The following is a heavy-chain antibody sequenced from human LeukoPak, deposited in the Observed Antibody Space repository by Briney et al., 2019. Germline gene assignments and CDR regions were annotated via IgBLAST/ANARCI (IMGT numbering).Heavy chain of an antibody. Sequence: GGSLRLSCAASGFTFSSYPMHWVRQAPGLGLQWVAVISFDGRVKYYGDSVKGRFTISRDNSKNTLYLQMNSLRAEDTAVYYCARDRGDWGQGTLVTVSS. CDR2: ISFDGRVK. J-gene: IGHJ4*02. CDR1: GFTFSSYP. CDR3: ARDRGD. V-gene: IGHV3-30*04.